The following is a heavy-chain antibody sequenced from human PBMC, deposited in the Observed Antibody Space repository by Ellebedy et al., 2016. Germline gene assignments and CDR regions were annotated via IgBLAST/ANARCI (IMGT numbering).Heavy chain of an antibody. CDR1: GGPINSYY. CDR3: GRYNWNYFDY. V-gene: IGHV4-59*01. J-gene: IGHJ4*02. CDR2: IYYSGST. Sequence: SETLSLTCIVSGGPINSYYWSRIRQPPGKGLEWIGYIYYSGSTNYNPSLKSRVTISVDTSKNQFSLKLSSVTAADTAVYYCGRYNWNYFDYWGQGTLVTVSS. D-gene: IGHD1-20*01.